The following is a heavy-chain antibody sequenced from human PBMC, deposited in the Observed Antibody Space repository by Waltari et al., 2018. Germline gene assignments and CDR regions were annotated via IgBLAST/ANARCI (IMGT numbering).Heavy chain of an antibody. V-gene: IGHV4-39*07. Sequence: QLQLQESGPGLVKPSETLSLTCTVSGGSISSSSYYWGWIRQPPGKGLEWIGSIYYSGSTYYNPSRKSRVTISVDTSKNQFSLKLISVTAADTAVYYCARDVVVQGVPYYYYGMDVWGQGTTVTVSS. CDR1: GGSISSSSYY. J-gene: IGHJ6*02. CDR3: ARDVVVQGVPYYYYGMDV. CDR2: IYYSGST. D-gene: IGHD3-10*01.